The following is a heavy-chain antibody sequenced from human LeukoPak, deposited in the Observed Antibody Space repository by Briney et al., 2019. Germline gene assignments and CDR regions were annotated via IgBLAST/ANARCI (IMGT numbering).Heavy chain of an antibody. CDR3: ARNQKAGFDY. Sequence: SETLSLTCTVSGGSISSYYWSWIRHPPGKGLKWIGYIYYSGSTNYNPSLKSRVTISVDTSKNQFSLKLSSVTAADTAVYYCARNQKAGFDYWGQGTLVTVSS. CDR1: GGSISSYY. CDR2: IYYSGST. D-gene: IGHD1-14*01. V-gene: IGHV4-59*01. J-gene: IGHJ4*02.